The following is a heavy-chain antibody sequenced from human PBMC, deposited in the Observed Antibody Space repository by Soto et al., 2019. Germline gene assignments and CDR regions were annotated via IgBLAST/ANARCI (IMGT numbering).Heavy chain of an antibody. J-gene: IGHJ3*02. CDR1: GFTFNDYT. V-gene: IGHV3-43*01. CDR3: XXXXXXXXSSFDAFDI. Sequence: EVQLVESGGVVVQPGGSLRLSCAASGFTFNDYTMYWVRQAPGKGLEWVSLITWDGDTSFYGDSVRGRFTISRDNSKNXXXLXXXXLXXXXXXXXXXXXXXXXXXSSFDAFDIWGRGTLVTVSS. CDR2: ITWDGDTS.